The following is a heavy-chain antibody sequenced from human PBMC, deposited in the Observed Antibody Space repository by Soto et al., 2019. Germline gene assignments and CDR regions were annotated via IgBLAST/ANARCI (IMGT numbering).Heavy chain of an antibody. V-gene: IGHV4-39*01. CDR3: ARRGGLGFSGWALKAIDY. CDR2: IYYSGST. CDR1: GGSISSSSYY. J-gene: IGHJ4*02. Sequence: QLQLQESGPGLVKPSETLSLTCTVSGGSISSSSYYWGWIRQPPGKGLEWIGSIYYSGSTYYNPSLKSRVTISVDTSKNQFSLKLSSVTAADTAVYYCARRGGLGFSGWALKAIDYWGQGTLVTVSS. D-gene: IGHD6-19*01.